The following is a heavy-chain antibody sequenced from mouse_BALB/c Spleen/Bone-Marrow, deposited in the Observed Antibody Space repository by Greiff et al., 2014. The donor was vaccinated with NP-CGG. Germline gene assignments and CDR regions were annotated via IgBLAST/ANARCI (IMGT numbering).Heavy chain of an antibody. CDR1: EYEFPSHD. CDR2: INSDGGST. D-gene: IGHD1-1*01. Sequence: VQLQQSGGGLVQPGESLKLSCESNEYEFPSHDMSWVRKTPEKRLELVAAINSDGGSTYYPDTMGRRFIISRDNSKKTLYLQMSSLRSEDTAFYYCARHGDYYGSSLFAYWGQGTLVTVSA. CDR3: ARHGDYYGSSLFAY. V-gene: IGHV5-2*01. J-gene: IGHJ3*01.